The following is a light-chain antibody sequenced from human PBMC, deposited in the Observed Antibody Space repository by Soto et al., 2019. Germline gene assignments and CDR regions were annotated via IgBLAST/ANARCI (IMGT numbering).Light chain of an antibody. CDR3: QQYGSSALA. CDR1: QSVSSSY. V-gene: IGKV3-20*01. CDR2: GAS. Sequence: EIVLTQSPGTLSLSPGERATLSCRASQSVSSSYLAWYQQKPGQAPRLLIYGASSRATGIPDRFSGSGSGTDFTLTINRLEPADFAVYYCQQYGSSALAFGGGAKVEIK. J-gene: IGKJ4*01.